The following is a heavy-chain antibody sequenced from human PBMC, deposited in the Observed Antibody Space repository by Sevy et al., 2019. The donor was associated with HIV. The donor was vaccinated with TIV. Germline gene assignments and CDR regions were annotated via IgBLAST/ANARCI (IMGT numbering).Heavy chain of an antibody. Sequence: GGSLRLSCAASGLSVSDNYMNWVRQAPGKGLELVSVIYSDVRTYYADSVKGRFTNSRDNSKNTLYLHMNNLRPEDTAVDYCASDRYYDASGYYYYYYGMDVWGQGTTVTVSS. CDR2: IYSDVRT. CDR3: ASDRYYDASGYYYYYYGMDV. V-gene: IGHV3-66*01. D-gene: IGHD3-22*01. CDR1: GLSVSDNY. J-gene: IGHJ6*02.